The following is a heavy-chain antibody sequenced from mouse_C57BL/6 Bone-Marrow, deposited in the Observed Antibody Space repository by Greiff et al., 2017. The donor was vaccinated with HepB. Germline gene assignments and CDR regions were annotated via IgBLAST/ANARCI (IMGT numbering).Heavy chain of an antibody. V-gene: IGHV1-18*01. Sequence: EVKLQESGPELVKPGASVKIPCKASGYTFTDYNMDWVKQSHGKSLEWIGDINPNNGGTIYNQKFKGKATLTVDKSSSTAYMELRSLTSEDTAVYYCARWGVSTTVVDRFAYWGQGTLVTVSA. D-gene: IGHD1-1*01. CDR3: ARWGVSTTVVDRFAY. J-gene: IGHJ3*01. CDR2: INPNNGGT. CDR1: GYTFTDYN.